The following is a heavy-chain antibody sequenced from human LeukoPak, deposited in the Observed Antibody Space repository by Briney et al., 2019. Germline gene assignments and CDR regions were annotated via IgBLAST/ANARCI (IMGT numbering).Heavy chain of an antibody. CDR1: GGSFSGYY. D-gene: IGHD3-9*01. V-gene: IGHV4-34*01. CDR2: INHSGST. CDR3: ARVGYDILTYYDGAFDF. J-gene: IGHJ3*01. Sequence: SETLSLTCAVYGGSFSGYYWSWIRQPPGKGLEWIGEINHSGSTNYNPSLKSRVTISVDTSKNQFSLKLSSVTAADTAVSYCARVGYDILTYYDGAFDFCREGTMVTVSS.